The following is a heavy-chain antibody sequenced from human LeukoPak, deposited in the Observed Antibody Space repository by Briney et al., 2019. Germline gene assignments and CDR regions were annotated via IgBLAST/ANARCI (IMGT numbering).Heavy chain of an antibody. D-gene: IGHD3-16*01. CDR1: GYTFTSYG. CDR3: ARDQSPTSWGLFDP. V-gene: IGHV1-18*01. Sequence: SVKVSCKASGYTFTSYGISWVRQAPGQGLEWMGWISAYNGNTNYAQKLQGRVTMTTDTSTSTAYMELRSLRSDDTAVYYCARDQSPTSWGLFDPWGQGTLVTVSS. CDR2: ISAYNGNT. J-gene: IGHJ5*02.